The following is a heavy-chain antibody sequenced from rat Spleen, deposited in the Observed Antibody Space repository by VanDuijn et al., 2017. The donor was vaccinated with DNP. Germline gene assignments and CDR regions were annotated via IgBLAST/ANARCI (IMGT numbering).Heavy chain of an antibody. V-gene: IGHV5-7*01. D-gene: IGHD1-11*01. J-gene: IGHJ1*01. CDR3: ARHGRVTTVAAYWYFDF. Sequence: EVQLVESGGGLVQPGWSLKLSCAASGFTVSDFNMAWVRQAQKKGLDWVASISYEGSRPWYRDSVKGRFTIARDNAKRILYLQMDSLRSEDTATYFCARHGRVTTVAAYWYFDFWGPGTMVTVSS. CDR1: GFTVSDFN. CDR2: ISYEGSRP.